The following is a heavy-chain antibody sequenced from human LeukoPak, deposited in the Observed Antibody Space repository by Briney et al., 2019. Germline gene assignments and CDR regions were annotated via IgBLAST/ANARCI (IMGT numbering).Heavy chain of an antibody. CDR3: AREEGVGAGTFVF. Sequence: ASVKVSCKASGYTFTSYYIHWVRQAPGQGLEWMGIINPSGGSTSYAQKFQGRLTMSRDTSTSTVYMELSSLRSEDTAVYYCAREEGVGAGTFVFWGQGTLVTDSS. D-gene: IGHD6-19*01. CDR1: GYTFTSYY. V-gene: IGHV1-46*03. J-gene: IGHJ4*02. CDR2: INPSGGST.